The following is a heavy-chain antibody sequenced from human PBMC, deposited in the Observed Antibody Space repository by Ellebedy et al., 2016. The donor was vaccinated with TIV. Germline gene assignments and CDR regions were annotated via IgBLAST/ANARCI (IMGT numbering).Heavy chain of an antibody. CDR1: GFTFSSYA. V-gene: IGHV3-23*01. J-gene: IGHJ3*02. CDR2: ISGTGSSTT. D-gene: IGHD2-21*01. Sequence: PGGSLRLSCVASGFTFSSYAMSWVRQAPGKGLDWVSAISGTGSSTTHYADSVKGRFTISRDIARNTLFLQMDSLRAEDTAVYYCVRDRMGATYTFDMWGQGTMVTVSS. CDR3: VRDRMGATYTFDM.